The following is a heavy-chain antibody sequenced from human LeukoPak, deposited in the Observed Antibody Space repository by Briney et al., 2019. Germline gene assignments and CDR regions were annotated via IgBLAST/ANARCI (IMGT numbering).Heavy chain of an antibody. CDR1: GGSISSYY. J-gene: IGHJ6*02. Sequence: PSETLSLTCTVSGGSISSYYWSWIRQPPGKGLEWIGYIYYSGSTNYNPSLKSRVTILVDTSKNQFSLKLSSVTAADTAVYYCARSGVVTAINSDYYYGMDVWGQGTTVTVSS. CDR2: IYYSGST. V-gene: IGHV4-59*01. D-gene: IGHD2-21*02. CDR3: ARSGVVTAINSDYYYGMDV.